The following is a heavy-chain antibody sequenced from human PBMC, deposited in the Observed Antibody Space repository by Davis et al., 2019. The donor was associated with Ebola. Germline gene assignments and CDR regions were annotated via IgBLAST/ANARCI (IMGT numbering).Heavy chain of an antibody. D-gene: IGHD3-22*01. Sequence: SVKVSCKASGGTFSSYAISWVRQAPGQGLEWMGRIIPILGIANYAQKFQGRVTITADKSTSTAYMELSSLRSEDTAVYYCARDSSGYYSAFDIWGQGTMVTVSS. CDR1: GGTFSSYA. V-gene: IGHV1-69*04. J-gene: IGHJ3*02. CDR3: ARDSSGYYSAFDI. CDR2: IIPILGIA.